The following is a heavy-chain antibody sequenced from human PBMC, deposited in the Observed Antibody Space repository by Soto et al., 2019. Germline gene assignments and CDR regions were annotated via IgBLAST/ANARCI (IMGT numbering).Heavy chain of an antibody. D-gene: IGHD5-18*01. CDR2: IDPSDSYT. CDR1: GYSFTSYW. J-gene: IGHJ6*02. CDR3: ARTSMQSRGYSYGHGGMDV. V-gene: IGHV5-10-1*01. Sequence: EVQLVQSGAEVKKPGESLRISCKGSGYSFTSYWISWVRQMPGKGLEWMGRIDPSDSYTNYSPSFQGHVTISADKSISTAYLQWSSLKASGTVMYYCARTSMQSRGYSYGHGGMDVWGQGTTVTVSS.